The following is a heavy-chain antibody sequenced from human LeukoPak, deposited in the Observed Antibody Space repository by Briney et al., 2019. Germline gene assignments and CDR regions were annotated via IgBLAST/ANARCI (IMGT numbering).Heavy chain of an antibody. D-gene: IGHD3-3*01. V-gene: IGHV3-11*01. Sequence: GGSLRLSRAASGFTFSDYYMSWIRQAPGKGLEWVSYISSSGSTIYCADSVKGRFTISRDNAKNSLYLQMNSLRAEDTAVYYCASVSRLEWLFLGPGDDAFDIWGQGTMVTVSS. J-gene: IGHJ3*02. CDR3: ASVSRLEWLFLGPGDDAFDI. CDR2: ISSSGSTI. CDR1: GFTFSDYY.